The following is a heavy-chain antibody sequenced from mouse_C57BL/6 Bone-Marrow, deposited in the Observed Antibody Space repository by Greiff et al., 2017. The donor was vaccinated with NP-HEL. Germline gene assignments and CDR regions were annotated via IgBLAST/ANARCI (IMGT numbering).Heavy chain of an antibody. J-gene: IGHJ1*03. Sequence: EVQVVESGGGLVQPKGSLKLSCAASGFSFNTYAMNWVRQAPGKGLEWVARIRSKSNNYATYYADSVKDRFTISRDDSESMLYLQMNNLKTEDTAMYYCVRQDYYGSSRRYFDVWGTGTTVTVSS. CDR1: GFSFNTYA. D-gene: IGHD1-1*01. CDR3: VRQDYYGSSRRYFDV. CDR2: IRSKSNNYAT. V-gene: IGHV10-1*01.